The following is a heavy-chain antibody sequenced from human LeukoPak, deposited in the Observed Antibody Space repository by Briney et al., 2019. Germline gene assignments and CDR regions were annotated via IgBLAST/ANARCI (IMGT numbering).Heavy chain of an antibody. D-gene: IGHD2-15*01. V-gene: IGHV1-2*02. CDR1: GYTFTGYY. J-gene: IGHJ3*02. CDR2: INPNSGGT. CDR3: ARVGGGYCSGGSCYWIVAAAFDI. Sequence: ASVKVSCKASGYTFTGYYMHWVRQAPGQGLEWMGWINPNSGGTNYAQKFQGRVTMTRDTSISTAYMELSRLRSDDTAVYYCARVGGGYCSGGSCYWIVAAAFDIWGQGTMVTVSS.